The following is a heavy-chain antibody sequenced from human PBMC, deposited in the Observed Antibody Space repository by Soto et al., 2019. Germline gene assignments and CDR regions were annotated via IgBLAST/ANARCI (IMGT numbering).Heavy chain of an antibody. V-gene: IGHV3-48*02. CDR1: GFTFISYS. Sequence: EVQLVESGGGLVQPGGSLRLSCAASGFTFISYSMNWVRQAPGKGREWVSYISSSSSTIYYADSVKGRFTISRDNAKNSLYLQMNSLRDEDTAVYYCASGGYSGYGYYFDYWGQGTLVTVSS. D-gene: IGHD5-12*01. CDR2: ISSSSSTI. J-gene: IGHJ4*02. CDR3: ASGGYSGYGYYFDY.